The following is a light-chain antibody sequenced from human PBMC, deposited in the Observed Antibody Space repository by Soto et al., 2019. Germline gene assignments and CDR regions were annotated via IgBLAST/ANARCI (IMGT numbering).Light chain of an antibody. J-gene: IGKJ1*01. CDR3: QQYNSYWT. CDR2: KES. Sequence: DIQMTQSPSTLSGSVGDRVTITCRASQTISSWLAWYQQKPGKAPKLLIYKESSLESGAPSRFSGSGSGTEFTLTISSLQPDDFATYYRQQYNSYWTFGQGTKVDI. CDR1: QTISSW. V-gene: IGKV1-5*03.